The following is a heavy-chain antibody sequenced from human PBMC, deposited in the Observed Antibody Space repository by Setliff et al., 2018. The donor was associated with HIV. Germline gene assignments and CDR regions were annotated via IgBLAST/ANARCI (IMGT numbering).Heavy chain of an antibody. D-gene: IGHD3-22*01. V-gene: IGHV4-28*05. CDR2: IYYSGSI. J-gene: IGHJ4*02. CDR1: GYSISSNDW. CDR3: AGVADSSGYYHLDY. Sequence: SETLSLTCVVSGYSISSNDWWGWIRQSPGKGLEWIGYIYYSGSIYYNPSLKSRVTMSVDTSKNQFSLKLSSVTVADTAVYYCAGVADSSGYYHLDYWGQGTLVTVSS.